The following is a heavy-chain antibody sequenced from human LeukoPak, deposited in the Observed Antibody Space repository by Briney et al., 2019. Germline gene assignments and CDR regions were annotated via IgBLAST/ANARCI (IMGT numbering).Heavy chain of an antibody. V-gene: IGHV3-74*01. D-gene: IGHD6-13*01. CDR3: ARGIAAAGIGLAFDY. CDR2: ISSDGSST. Sequence: GGSLRLSCAASGFTLRSYWMHWVRQAPGKGLVWVSRISSDGSSTSYADSVKGRFTISGDNAKNTLYLQMNSLRAEDTAVYYCARGIAAAGIGLAFDYWGQGTLVTVSS. J-gene: IGHJ4*02. CDR1: GFTLRSYW.